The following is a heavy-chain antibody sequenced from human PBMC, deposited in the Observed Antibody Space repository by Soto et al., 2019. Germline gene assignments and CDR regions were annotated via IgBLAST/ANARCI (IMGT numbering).Heavy chain of an antibody. V-gene: IGHV1-18*01. Sequence: QIQLVQSGTEVREPGASVKVSCQASGYTFTSYGIIWVRQAPGQGLELMGWISGYNNNKNYAQKYQARVTMTTDTSTRTAYMELRSLRSDDTAVYYCARVGAIAPAEGDYWGQGTLVTVSP. CDR3: ARVGAIAPAEGDY. CDR1: GYTFTSYG. D-gene: IGHD6-13*01. J-gene: IGHJ4*02. CDR2: ISGYNNNK.